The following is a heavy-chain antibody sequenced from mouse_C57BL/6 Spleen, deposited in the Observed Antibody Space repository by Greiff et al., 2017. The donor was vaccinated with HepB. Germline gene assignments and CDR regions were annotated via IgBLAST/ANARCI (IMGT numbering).Heavy chain of an antibody. CDR3: ARDIYGRGMDY. CDR2: ISDGSSYT. J-gene: IGHJ4*01. CDR1: GFTFSSYA. Sequence: EVMLVESGGGLVKPGGSLKLSCAASGFTFSSYAMSWVRQTPEKRLEWVATISDGSSYTYYPDNVKGRFTIYRDTAKNNLYLQMSHLKSEDTAMYYCARDIYGRGMDYWGQGTSVTVSS. V-gene: IGHV5-4*01. D-gene: IGHD1-1*01.